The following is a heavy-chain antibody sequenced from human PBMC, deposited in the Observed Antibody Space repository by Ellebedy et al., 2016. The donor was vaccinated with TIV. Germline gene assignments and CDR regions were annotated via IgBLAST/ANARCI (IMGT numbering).Heavy chain of an antibody. CDR2: IASSISTI. D-gene: IGHD1-1*01. CDR1: GFTFSSYS. V-gene: IGHV3-48*04. Sequence: GGSLRLXXGASGFTFSSYSMNWLRQAPGKGLEWVSYIASSISTIYYADSVKGCFTISRDNARSSLYLQLNSLGAEDTAVYYCARGRYNWNDAGYFDSWGQGTLVTVSS. J-gene: IGHJ4*02. CDR3: ARGRYNWNDAGYFDS.